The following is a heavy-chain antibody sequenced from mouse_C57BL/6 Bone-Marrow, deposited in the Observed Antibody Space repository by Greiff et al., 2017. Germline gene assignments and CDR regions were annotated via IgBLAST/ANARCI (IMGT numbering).Heavy chain of an antibody. CDR1: GYTFTSYW. Sequence: QVQLQQSGAELVKPGASVKLSCKASGYTFTSYWMQWVKQRPGQGLEWIGEIDPSDSYTNYNQKFKGKATLTVDTSSSTAYMQLSSLTSEDSAVYYCARCYGSSLYWYFDVWGTGTTVTVSS. CDR3: ARCYGSSLYWYFDV. CDR2: IDPSDSYT. J-gene: IGHJ1*03. D-gene: IGHD1-1*01. V-gene: IGHV1-50*01.